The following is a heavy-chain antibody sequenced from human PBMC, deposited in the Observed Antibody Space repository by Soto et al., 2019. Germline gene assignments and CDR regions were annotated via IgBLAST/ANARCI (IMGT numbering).Heavy chain of an antibody. CDR2: ISGSGGST. Sequence: GSLSLCCAASGFTFSSYAMSWVRQAPGKGLEWVSAISGSGGSTYYADSVKGRFTISRDNSKNTLYLQMNSLRAEDTAVYYCAKDRIITGTTYYYYYGMDVWGQGT. D-gene: IGHD1-7*01. CDR3: AKDRIITGTTYYYYYGMDV. CDR1: GFTFSSYA. J-gene: IGHJ6*02. V-gene: IGHV3-23*01.